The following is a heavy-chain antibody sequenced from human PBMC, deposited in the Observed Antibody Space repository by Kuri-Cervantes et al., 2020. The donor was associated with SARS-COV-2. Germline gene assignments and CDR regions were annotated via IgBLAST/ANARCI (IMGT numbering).Heavy chain of an antibody. V-gene: IGHV1-24*01. Sequence: ASVKVSCKVSGYTLTELSMHWVRQAPGKGLGWMGGFDPKDGETIYAQKFQGRVTMTQDTSTDTAYMELSSLRSEDTAVYYCATVGSSTRGGSYLWGQGTLVTVSS. CDR2: FDPKDGET. CDR3: ATVGSSTRGGSYL. D-gene: IGHD1-26*01. CDR1: GYTLTELS. J-gene: IGHJ4*02.